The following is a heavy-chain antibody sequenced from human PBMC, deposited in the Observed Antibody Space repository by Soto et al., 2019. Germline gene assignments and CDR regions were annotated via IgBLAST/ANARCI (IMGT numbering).Heavy chain of an antibody. CDR3: ARDVAAAGLFPTFDY. V-gene: IGHV1-46*01. J-gene: IGHJ4*02. CDR1: GYTFTSYY. Sequence: AAVKVSCKASGYTFTSYYMHWVRQAPGQGLEWMGIINPSGGSTSYAQKFQGRVTMTRDTSTSTVYMELSSLRSEDTAVYYCARDVAAAGLFPTFDYWGQGTLVTVSS. D-gene: IGHD6-13*01. CDR2: INPSGGST.